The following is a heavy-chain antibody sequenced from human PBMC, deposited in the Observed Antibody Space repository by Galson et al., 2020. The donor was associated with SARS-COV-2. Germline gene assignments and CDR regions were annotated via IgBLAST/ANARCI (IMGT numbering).Heavy chain of an antibody. CDR2: IYYSGNT. D-gene: IGHD1-26*01. Sequence: SETLSLTCTVSGGSLSSYYRSWFRQPPGKGLEWIGYIYYSGNTNYNPSLKSRVTISVDTSKNQFSLELNSVTPADTAVYYCARAPVGRNWFDPWGQGTLVTVSS. CDR3: ARAPVGRNWFDP. CDR1: GGSLSSYY. J-gene: IGHJ5*02. V-gene: IGHV4-59*13.